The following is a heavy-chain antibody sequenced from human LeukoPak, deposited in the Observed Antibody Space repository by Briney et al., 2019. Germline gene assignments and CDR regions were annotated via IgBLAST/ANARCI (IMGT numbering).Heavy chain of an antibody. CDR2: INPNSGGT. J-gene: IGHJ3*02. CDR3: ARSDPYDFWSGCAAFDI. V-gene: IGHV1-2*02. Sequence: GASVKVSCKASGYTFTGYYMHWVRQAPGQGLEWMGWINPNSGGTNYAQKFQGRVTMTRDTSNSTAYMELSRLRSDDTAVYYCARSDPYDFWSGCAAFDIWGQGTMVTVSS. CDR1: GYTFTGYY. D-gene: IGHD3-3*01.